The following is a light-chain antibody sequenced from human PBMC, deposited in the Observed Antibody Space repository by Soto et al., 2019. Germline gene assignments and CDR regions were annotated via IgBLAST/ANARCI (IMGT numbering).Light chain of an antibody. Sequence: QSALTQPASVSGSPGESITISCTGTTSDVGGYNYVSWYQHHPGKAPKLMIYEVTYRPSGVSSRFSGSKSGNTASLTISGLQAEDEADYYCSSYTSSTTLVFGGGTKPPS. J-gene: IGLJ2*01. CDR1: TSDVGGYNY. V-gene: IGLV2-14*01. CDR3: SSYTSSTTLV. CDR2: EVT.